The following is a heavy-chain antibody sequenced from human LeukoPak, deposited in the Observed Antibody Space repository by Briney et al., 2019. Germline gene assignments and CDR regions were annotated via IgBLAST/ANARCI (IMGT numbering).Heavy chain of an antibody. D-gene: IGHD3-16*01. CDR1: GFTFSNAR. CDR2: IYSTINGGTT. V-gene: IGHV3-15*01. J-gene: IGHJ4*02. CDR3: ITGRFMQAVDFDY. Sequence: NPGGSLRLSCAASGFTFSNARMNWVRQAPGKGLEWVGLIYSTINGGTTDYAAPVKGRFTISRDDSKNTVYLQMSSLITEDTSVYYCITGRFMQAVDFDYWGQGTLVAVSS.